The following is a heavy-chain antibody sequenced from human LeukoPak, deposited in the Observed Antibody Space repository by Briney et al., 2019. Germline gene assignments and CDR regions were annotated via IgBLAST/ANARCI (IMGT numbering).Heavy chain of an antibody. Sequence: PGGSLRLSCAASGFTFSSYAMHWVRQAPGKGLEWVAVISYDGSNKYYADSVKGRFTISRDNSKNTLYLQMNSLRAEDTAVYYCARAGQQWLVRYYFDYWGQGTLVTVSS. J-gene: IGHJ4*02. CDR3: ARAGQQWLVRYYFDY. V-gene: IGHV3-30*04. CDR2: ISYDGSNK. D-gene: IGHD6-19*01. CDR1: GFTFSSYA.